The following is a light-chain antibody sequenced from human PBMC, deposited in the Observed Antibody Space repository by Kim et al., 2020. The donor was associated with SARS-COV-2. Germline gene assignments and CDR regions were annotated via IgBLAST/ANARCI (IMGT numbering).Light chain of an antibody. CDR3: QSYDDNIWV. CDR1: SGSLVSDC. Sequence: GIAVSITCLRSSGSLVSDCVQWFHQRPGSSPTTAIYGDHKRPSGFPDRFSGSVDSSSNAASLTISGLRTEDEADYYCQSYDDNIWVFGGGTQLTVL. J-gene: IGLJ3*02. CDR2: GDH. V-gene: IGLV6-57*01.